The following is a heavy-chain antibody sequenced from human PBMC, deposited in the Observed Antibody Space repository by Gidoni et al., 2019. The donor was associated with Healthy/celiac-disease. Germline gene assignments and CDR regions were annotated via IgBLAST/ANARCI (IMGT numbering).Heavy chain of an antibody. V-gene: IGHV1-2*04. Sequence: QVQLVQSGAAVQKPGASVKVTCRNSAYTFSYYYIHGVRQASGQGLEWMGWINPNSGGTNFAQKFQGWVTMTTDTSITTAYMQMSRLRSDDTAVYDCARGSGVELDYWGQGTLVTVSS. CDR3: ARGSGVELDY. J-gene: IGHJ4*02. D-gene: IGHD2-8*01. CDR1: AYTFSYYY. CDR2: INPNSGGT.